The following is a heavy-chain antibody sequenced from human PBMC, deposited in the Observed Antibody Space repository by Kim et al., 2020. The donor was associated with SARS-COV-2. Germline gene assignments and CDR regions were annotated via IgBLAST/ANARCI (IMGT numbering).Heavy chain of an antibody. CDR2: ISYDGSNK. CDR3: AKGPDYYDSSGKATGGPFDY. V-gene: IGHV3-30*18. J-gene: IGHJ4*02. D-gene: IGHD3-22*01. CDR1: GFTFSSYG. Sequence: GGSLRLSCAASGFTFSSYGMHWVRQAPGKGLEWVAVISYDGSNKYYADSVKGRFTISRDNSKNTLYLQMNSLRAEDTAVYYCAKGPDYYDSSGKATGGPFDYWGQGTLVTVSS.